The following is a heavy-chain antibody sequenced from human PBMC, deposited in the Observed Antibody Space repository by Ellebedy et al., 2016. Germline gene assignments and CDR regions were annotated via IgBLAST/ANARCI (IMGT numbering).Heavy chain of an antibody. CDR3: ARGVGGTSLNWFDP. CDR1: GFTFSSYW. J-gene: IGHJ5*02. Sequence: GESLKISXAASGFTFSSYWMHWVRQAPGKGLEWVSSITSSSSYIFYADSVKGRFTISRDNAKNSVYLQMNSLRGEDTALYYCARGVGGTSLNWFDPWGQGTLVTVSS. D-gene: IGHD3-16*01. CDR2: ITSSSSYI. V-gene: IGHV3-21*01.